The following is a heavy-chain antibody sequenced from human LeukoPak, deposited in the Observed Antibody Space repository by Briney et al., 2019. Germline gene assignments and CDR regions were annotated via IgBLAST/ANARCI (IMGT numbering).Heavy chain of an antibody. Sequence: PGGTLRLSCAASGFTFSSYGMSWVRQAPGKGLEWVSAISGSGDSTYYADSVKGRFTISRDNSKNTLYLQMNSLRAEDTAVYYCAKGDTTWELPHDCWGQGTLVTVSS. CDR3: AKGDTTWELPHDC. D-gene: IGHD1-26*01. CDR1: GFTFSSYG. CDR2: ISGSGDST. J-gene: IGHJ4*02. V-gene: IGHV3-23*01.